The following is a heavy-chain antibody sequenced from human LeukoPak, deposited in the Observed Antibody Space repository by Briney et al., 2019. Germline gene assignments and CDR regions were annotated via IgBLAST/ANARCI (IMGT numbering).Heavy chain of an antibody. J-gene: IGHJ4*02. Sequence: NPSETLSLTCTVSGGSISSSSYYWGWIRQPPGKGLEWIGSIYYSGSTYYNPSLKSRVTISVDTSKNQFSLKLSSVTAADTAVYYCARDTNGYPDYWGQGTPVTVSS. CDR2: IYYSGST. CDR1: GGSISSSSYY. D-gene: IGHD6-25*01. CDR3: ARDTNGYPDY. V-gene: IGHV4-39*07.